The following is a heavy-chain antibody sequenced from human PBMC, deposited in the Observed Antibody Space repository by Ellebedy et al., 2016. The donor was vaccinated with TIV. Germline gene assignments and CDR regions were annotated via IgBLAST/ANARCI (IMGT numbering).Heavy chain of an antibody. CDR3: ARHFAHSRFDP. CDR2: IYYSGRP. V-gene: IGHV4-39*01. Sequence: MPSETLSPTCTLAGGSISSSDYYWGWIRQPPGKGLEWIGSIYYSGRPYYSPSLKSRVTISVDTSKNQFSLKLSSVTAADTALYYCARHFAHSRFDPWGQGTLVTVSS. D-gene: IGHD2-15*01. J-gene: IGHJ5*02. CDR1: GGSISSSDYY.